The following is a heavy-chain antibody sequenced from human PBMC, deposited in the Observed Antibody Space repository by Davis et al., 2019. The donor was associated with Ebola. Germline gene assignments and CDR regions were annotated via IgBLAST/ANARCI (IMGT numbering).Heavy chain of an antibody. J-gene: IGHJ6*02. CDR3: ARGPQDSSSSYGMDV. CDR2: INPNSGGT. Sequence: ASVKVSCKASGYTFTSYYMHWVRQAPGQGLEWMGWINPNSGGTNYAQKFQGWVTMTRDTSISTAYMELSRLRSDDTAVYYCARGPQDSSSSYGMDVWGQGTTVTVSS. V-gene: IGHV1-2*04. D-gene: IGHD6-13*01. CDR1: GYTFTSYY.